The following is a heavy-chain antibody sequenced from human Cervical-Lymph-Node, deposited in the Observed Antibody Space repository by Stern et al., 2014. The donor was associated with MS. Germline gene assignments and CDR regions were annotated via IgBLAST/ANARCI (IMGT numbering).Heavy chain of an antibody. CDR1: EFTFNEHS. CDR2: ISYDGGND. Sequence: DQLVESGGGVVQPRRSLRLSCAVSEFTFNEHSMHLVRQTPCKGLALVAIISYDGGNDYYADSVKGRFTISRDNSKNTLYLQMNTLRAEDTAVYYCTASASCGGDCYSGAFDYWGQGTLVTVSS. D-gene: IGHD2-21*01. CDR3: TASASCGGDCYSGAFDY. V-gene: IGHV3-30-3*01. J-gene: IGHJ4*02.